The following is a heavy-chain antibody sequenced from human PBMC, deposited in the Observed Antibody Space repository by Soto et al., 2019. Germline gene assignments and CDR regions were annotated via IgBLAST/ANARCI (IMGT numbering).Heavy chain of an antibody. J-gene: IGHJ5*02. V-gene: IGHV3-23*01. Sequence: PGGSLRLSCAASGFTFSSYSMNWVRQAPGKGLEWVTAISGRGGSTYYADYMKGRFTISKDNSKNTLYLQMNSLRAEDTAVYYCAKDKASSGSSWFDPWGQGSLVTFPS. CDR3: AKDKASSGSSWFDP. CDR1: GFTFSSYS. CDR2: ISGRGGST. D-gene: IGHD6-13*01.